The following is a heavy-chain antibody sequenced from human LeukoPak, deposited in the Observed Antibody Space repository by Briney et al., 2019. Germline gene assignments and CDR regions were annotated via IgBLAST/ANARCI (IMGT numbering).Heavy chain of an antibody. CDR2: IPFPGRDE. CDR1: GFSFESYG. V-gene: IGHV3-30*02. CDR3: VKDCGLGGSRDY. J-gene: IGHJ4*02. Sequence: PGGSLRLSCATFGFSFESYGLHWVRQAPGKGLEWVTFIPFPGRDENYADSVRGRFTISRDNSKNTVYLQMNSLRPDDTGIYYCVKDCGLGGSRDYWGQGTLVTVSS. D-gene: IGHD1-26*01.